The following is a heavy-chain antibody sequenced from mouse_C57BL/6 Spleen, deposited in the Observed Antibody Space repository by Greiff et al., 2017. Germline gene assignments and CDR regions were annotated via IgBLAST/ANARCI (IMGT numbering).Heavy chain of an antibody. Sequence: QVQLQQPGAELVKPGASVKLSCKASGYTFTSYWMHWVKQRPGQGLEWIGMIHPNSGSTNYNEKFKSKATLTVDKSSSAAYMQLSSLTSEDSAVYYCAATAVATDYFDYWGQGTTLTVSS. CDR2: IHPNSGST. CDR1: GYTFTSYW. V-gene: IGHV1-64*01. D-gene: IGHD1-1*01. J-gene: IGHJ2*01. CDR3: AATAVATDYFDY.